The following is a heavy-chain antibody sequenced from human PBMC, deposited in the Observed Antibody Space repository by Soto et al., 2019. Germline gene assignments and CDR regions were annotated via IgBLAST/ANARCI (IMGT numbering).Heavy chain of an antibody. CDR3: TTCVDYYGGKGVDD. CDR2: IKSKSVGGTT. CDR1: GFTFSNVW. J-gene: IGHJ4*02. V-gene: IGHV3-15*01. Sequence: GGSLSLSCAASGFTFSNVWMSWVRQAPGKGLEWVGRIKSKSVGGTTEYAESVKGRFTISRDDSKNTLFLQLSSLKTEDTAAYFCTTCVDYYGGKGVDDWGQGTLVT. D-gene: IGHD4-17*01.